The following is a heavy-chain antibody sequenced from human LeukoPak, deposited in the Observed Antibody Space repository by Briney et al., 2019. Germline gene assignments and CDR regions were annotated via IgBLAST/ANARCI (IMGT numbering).Heavy chain of an antibody. CDR3: ARAPWRSYRYTSPRLDY. V-gene: IGHV4-34*01. CDR1: GGSFSGYY. CDR2: INHSGST. Sequence: SETLSLTCAVYGGSFSGYYWSWIRQPPGKGLEWIGEINHSGSTNYNPSLKSRVTISVDTSKNQFSLKLSSVTAADTAVYYCARAPWRSYRYTSPRLDYWGQGTLVTVSS. D-gene: IGHD3-16*02. J-gene: IGHJ4*02.